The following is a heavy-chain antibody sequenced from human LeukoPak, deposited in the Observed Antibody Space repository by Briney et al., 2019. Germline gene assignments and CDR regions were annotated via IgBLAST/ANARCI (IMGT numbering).Heavy chain of an antibody. CDR1: GGSVSSGSYY. CDR2: IYYSGST. Sequence: PSETLSLTCTVSGGSVSSGSYYWSWIRQPPGKGLEWIGYIYYSGSTHYNPSLKSRVTMSVDKSKNQFSLRLTSVTAADTAVYYCASPSGASTSWGQGTLVTVSS. V-gene: IGHV4-61*01. J-gene: IGHJ4*02. D-gene: IGHD2-15*01. CDR3: ASPSGASTS.